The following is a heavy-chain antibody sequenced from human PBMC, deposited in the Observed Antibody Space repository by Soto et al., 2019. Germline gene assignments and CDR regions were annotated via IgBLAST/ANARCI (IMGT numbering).Heavy chain of an antibody. Sequence: QVQLVQSGAEVKKPGASVKVSCKASGYTFTSYGISWVRQAPGQGLEWMGWINAYNGNTTSAQKLQGRVTMTTDTTTSTAYRELRRLRSNDAAVYYCARVLPPFGPWGQGALVTVSS. CDR1: GYTFTSYG. V-gene: IGHV1-18*01. J-gene: IGHJ5*02. CDR2: INAYNGNT. CDR3: ARVLPPFGP.